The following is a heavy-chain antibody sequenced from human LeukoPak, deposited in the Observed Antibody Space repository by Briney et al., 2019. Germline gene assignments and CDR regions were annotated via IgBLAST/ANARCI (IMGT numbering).Heavy chain of an antibody. Sequence: SETLSLTCAVYGGSFTNYNWTWIRQPPGKGLEWIGEIGHNESTTYNPSLKGRVAISVDTSKNQFSLKMTSVTAADTAVYYCARPSGATPFKRFDYWGQGTRVAVSS. CDR1: GGSFTNYN. CDR3: ARPSGATPFKRFDY. D-gene: IGHD1-14*01. CDR2: IGHNEST. J-gene: IGHJ4*02. V-gene: IGHV4-34*01.